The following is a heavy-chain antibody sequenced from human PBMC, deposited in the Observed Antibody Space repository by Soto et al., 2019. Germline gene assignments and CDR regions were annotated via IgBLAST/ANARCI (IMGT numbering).Heavy chain of an antibody. D-gene: IGHD3-22*01. CDR3: ARVTIVVVIIDY. Sequence: SETLSLTCTVSGGSISSGDYYWSWIRQPPGKGLEWIGYIYYSGSTYYDPSLKSRVSISVDTSKNQFSLKLSSVTAADTAVYYCARVTIVVVIIDYWGQGTLVTVSS. CDR1: GGSISSGDYY. CDR2: IYYSGST. J-gene: IGHJ4*02. V-gene: IGHV4-30-4*01.